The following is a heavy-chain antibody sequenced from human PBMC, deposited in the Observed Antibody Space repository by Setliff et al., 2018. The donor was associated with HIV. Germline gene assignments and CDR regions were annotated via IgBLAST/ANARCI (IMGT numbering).Heavy chain of an antibody. V-gene: IGHV3-30*03. CDR1: GFIFSDYY. J-gene: IGHJ4*02. CDR2: ISYDGSYE. Sequence: GGSLRLSCAASGFIFSDYYMHWVRQAPGKGLEWVAFISYDGSYEYYADSVKGRFTISRDNSKNTLYLQMNSLRAEDTAVYYCARDPFLAQGFWSGYYSDYWGQGTLVTVSS. CDR3: ARDPFLAQGFWSGYYSDY. D-gene: IGHD3-3*01.